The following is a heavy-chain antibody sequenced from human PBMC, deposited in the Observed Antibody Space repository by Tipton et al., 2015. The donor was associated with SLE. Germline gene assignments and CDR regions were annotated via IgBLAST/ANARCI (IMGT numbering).Heavy chain of an antibody. Sequence: TLSLTCTVSGGSVSSSSYYWSWIRQPPGKGLEWIGYIYYSGSTNYNPSLKSRVTISVDTSKNQFSLKLSSVTAADTAVYYCAREPRGYDTSGYGGRGVAFDVWGQGTMVTVSS. CDR1: GGSVSSSSYY. CDR3: AREPRGYDTSGYGGRGVAFDV. D-gene: IGHD3-22*01. V-gene: IGHV4-61*01. CDR2: IYYSGST. J-gene: IGHJ3*01.